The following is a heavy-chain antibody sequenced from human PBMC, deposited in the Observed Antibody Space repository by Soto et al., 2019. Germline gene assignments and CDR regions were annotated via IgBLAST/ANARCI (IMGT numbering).Heavy chain of an antibody. D-gene: IGHD3-9*01. CDR1: GYSFTNYW. J-gene: IGHJ6*02. CDR3: ARRGRGILTGYYYYYGMDV. V-gene: IGHV5-51*01. Sequence: PGESLKISCKGSGYSFTNYWIGWVRQMPGKGLEWMGIIYPGDSDTRYSPSFQGQVTISADKSISTAYLQWSSLKASDTAMYYCARRGRGILTGYYYYYGMDVWGQGTTVTVSS. CDR2: IYPGDSDT.